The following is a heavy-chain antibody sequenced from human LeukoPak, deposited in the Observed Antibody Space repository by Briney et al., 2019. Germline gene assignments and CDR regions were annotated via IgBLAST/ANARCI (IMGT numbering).Heavy chain of an antibody. J-gene: IGHJ4*02. CDR3: ASSAWVCSYCSCSLDY. Sequence: GGTLRLSCAASGFTFSSYGMHWVRQAPGKGLEWVAVIWYDGSNKYYADSVKVRFTISRDNSENTLHLQTNSLRAEDTAVYYCASSAWVCSYCSCSLDYWGQGTLVTVSS. CDR2: IWYDGSNK. V-gene: IGHV3-33*01. CDR1: GFTFSSYG. D-gene: IGHD2-15*01.